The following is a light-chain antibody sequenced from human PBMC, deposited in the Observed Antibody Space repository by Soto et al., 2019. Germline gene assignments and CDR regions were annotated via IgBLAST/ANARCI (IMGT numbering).Light chain of an antibody. V-gene: IGKV1-33*01. Sequence: DIQMTQSPSSLSASVGDRVTITCQASQHIRTYLNWYQQKPGQAPKRLVADASNLGKGVPSRFSGGGSGTYFTFTISSLQPEDIETYYYQQYDDLSFTFSPGTKVDIK. J-gene: IGKJ3*01. CDR3: QQYDDLSFT. CDR2: DAS. CDR1: QHIRTY.